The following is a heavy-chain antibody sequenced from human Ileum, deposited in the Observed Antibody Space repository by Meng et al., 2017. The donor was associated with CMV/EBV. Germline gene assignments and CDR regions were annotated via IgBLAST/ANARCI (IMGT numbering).Heavy chain of an antibody. D-gene: IGHD6-13*01. CDR2: IDPKSGGT. CDR3: AKVTAGTVAFDY. CDR1: CYTSTTYY. V-gene: IGHV1-2*02. J-gene: IGHJ4*02. Sequence: QWKLGTYAAVLKQPGAQVNVSWRTSCYTSTTYYIHGVRQAPRQGLEGMGWIDPKSGGTDYAQNFQGRVTMTGDTSISTAYMELSSLRSDDTAVYYCAKVTAGTVAFDYWGQGTLVTVSS.